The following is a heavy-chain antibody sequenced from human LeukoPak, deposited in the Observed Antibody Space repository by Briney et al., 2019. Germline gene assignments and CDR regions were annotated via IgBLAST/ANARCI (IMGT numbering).Heavy chain of an antibody. V-gene: IGHV5-51*01. CDR1: GYTFTSYG. CDR3: ARSYSSSWDYFDY. D-gene: IGHD6-13*01. J-gene: IGHJ4*02. CDR2: IYPGDSDT. Sequence: ASVKVSCKASGYTFTSYGISWVRQAPGQGLEWMGIIYPGDSDTRYSPSFQGQVTISADKSISTAYLQWSSLKASDTAMYYCARSYSSSWDYFDYWGQGTLVTVSS.